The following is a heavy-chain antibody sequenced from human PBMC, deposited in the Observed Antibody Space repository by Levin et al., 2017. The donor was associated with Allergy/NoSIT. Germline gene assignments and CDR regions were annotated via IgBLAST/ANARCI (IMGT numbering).Heavy chain of an antibody. Sequence: SCAVYGGSFSAYYWSWIRQSPGKGLEWIGEINHSGSTNYNPSLKSRVTISVDTSKNQFSLKLSSVTAADTAVYYCARVLSGYDLDYWGQGTLVTVSS. CDR2: INHSGST. J-gene: IGHJ4*02. CDR1: GGSFSAYY. V-gene: IGHV4-34*01. D-gene: IGHD5-12*01. CDR3: ARVLSGYDLDY.